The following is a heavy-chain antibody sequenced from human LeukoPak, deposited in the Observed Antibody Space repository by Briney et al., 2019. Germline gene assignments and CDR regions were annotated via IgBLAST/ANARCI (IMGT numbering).Heavy chain of an antibody. CDR3: TRDATYYLRYGYFDY. CDR2: INNVASHI. Sequence: GGSLRLSCAASGFSISSSAMNWVRQAPGKGLEWVSSINNVASHIYYAGSVRGRFTISRDNAKNSVYLQMNSLRAEDTAVYYCTRDATYYLRYGYFDYWGQGTLVTVSS. J-gene: IGHJ4*02. CDR1: GFSISSSA. D-gene: IGHD2/OR15-2a*01. V-gene: IGHV3-21*01.